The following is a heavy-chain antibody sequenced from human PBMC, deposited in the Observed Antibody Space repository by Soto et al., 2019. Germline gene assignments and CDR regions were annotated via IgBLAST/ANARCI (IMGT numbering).Heavy chain of an antibody. CDR2: IIPIFGTA. V-gene: IGHV1-69*06. CDR3: ARARRYSSGWSPIDYYYYYYGMDV. CDR1: GGTFSSYA. D-gene: IGHD6-19*01. J-gene: IGHJ6*02. Sequence: SVKGSCKASGGTFSSYAISWVRQAPGQGPEWMGGIIPIFGTANYAQKFHGIVTITADKSTSTAYMELSSLRSEDTAVYYCARARRYSSGWSPIDYYYYYYGMDVWGQGTTVTVSS.